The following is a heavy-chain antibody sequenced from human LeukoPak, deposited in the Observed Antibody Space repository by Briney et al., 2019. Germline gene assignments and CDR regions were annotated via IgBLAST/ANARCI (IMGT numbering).Heavy chain of an antibody. J-gene: IGHJ4*02. CDR1: GFTFSSYS. V-gene: IGHV3-21*01. D-gene: IGHD5-18*01. Sequence: GVSLRLSCAASGFTFSSYSMNRVRQAPGKGLEWVSSISSSSSYIYYADSVKGRFTISRDNAKNSPYLQMNSLRAEDTAVYYCAREGDTAMVNHYWGQGTLVTVSS. CDR3: AREGDTAMVNHY. CDR2: ISSSSSYI.